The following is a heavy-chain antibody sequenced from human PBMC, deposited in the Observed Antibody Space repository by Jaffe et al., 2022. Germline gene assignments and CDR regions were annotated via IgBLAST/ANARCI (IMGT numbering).Heavy chain of an antibody. J-gene: IGHJ1*01. D-gene: IGHD1-20*01. CDR2: ISSSGSTI. V-gene: IGHV3-48*03. CDR3: ARDLWVGNPRYPEYFQH. CDR1: GFTFSSYE. Sequence: EVQLVESGGGLVQPGGSLRLSCAASGFTFSSYEMNWVRQAPGKGLEWVSYISSSGSTIYYADSVKGRFTISRDNAKNSLYLQMNSLRAEDTAVYYCARDLWVGNPRYPEYFQHWGQGTLVTVSS.